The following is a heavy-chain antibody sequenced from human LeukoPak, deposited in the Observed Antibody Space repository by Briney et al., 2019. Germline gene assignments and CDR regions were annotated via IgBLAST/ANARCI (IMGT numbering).Heavy chain of an antibody. V-gene: IGHV4-34*01. D-gene: IGHD6-19*01. CDR1: GGSFSNYY. Sequence: SETLSLTCAVYGGSFSNYYWSWIRQPPGKGLEWIGEITQSGSINYNPSLKSRVTISVDTSKNQFSLKVSSVTAADTAVYYCARSHSSGWYDVYFDYWGQGTLVTVSS. CDR2: ITQSGSI. J-gene: IGHJ4*02. CDR3: ARSHSSGWYDVYFDY.